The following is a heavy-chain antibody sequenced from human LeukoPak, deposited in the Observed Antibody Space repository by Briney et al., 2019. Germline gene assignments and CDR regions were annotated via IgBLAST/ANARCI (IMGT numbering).Heavy chain of an antibody. CDR1: GGTFSSYS. J-gene: IGHJ5*02. CDR3: ARLALITIFGVVTDNWFDP. V-gene: IGHV1-69*13. CDR2: IIPIFGTA. Sequence: SVKVSCKASGGTFSSYSISWVRQAPGQGLEWMGGIIPIFGTANYAQKFQGRVTITADESTSTAYMELSSLRSEDTAVYYCARLALITIFGVVTDNWFDPWGQGTLVTVSS. D-gene: IGHD3-3*01.